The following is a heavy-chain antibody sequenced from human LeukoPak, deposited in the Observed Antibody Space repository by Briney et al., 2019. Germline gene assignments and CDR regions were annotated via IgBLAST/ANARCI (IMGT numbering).Heavy chain of an antibody. J-gene: IGHJ5*02. CDR1: GGSISSSYW. D-gene: IGHD4-11*01. Sequence: SETLSLTCAVSGGSISSSYWWSWVRQPPGKGLEWIGEVHHSGNTKYSPSFRSRVTMSVDNSKNQFSLELSSVTAADTAVYYCASSNNYVWFDPWGQGALVTVSS. V-gene: IGHV4-4*02. CDR3: ASSNNYVWFDP. CDR2: VHHSGNT.